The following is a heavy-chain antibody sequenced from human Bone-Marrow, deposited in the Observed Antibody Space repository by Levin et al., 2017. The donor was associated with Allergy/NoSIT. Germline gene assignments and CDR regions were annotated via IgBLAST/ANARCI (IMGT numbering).Heavy chain of an antibody. D-gene: IGHD2-8*01. Sequence: PGGSLRLSCASSGFTFSGYWMAWVRQAPGKGLEWVANINRDGGDGYYVDSVKGRFTISRDNARSSLDLQMNSLRVEDTAVYYCARNGAWSFEFWGQGTLVTVSS. CDR2: INRDGGDG. J-gene: IGHJ4*02. CDR3: ARNGAWSFEF. CDR1: GFTFSGYW. V-gene: IGHV3-7*02.